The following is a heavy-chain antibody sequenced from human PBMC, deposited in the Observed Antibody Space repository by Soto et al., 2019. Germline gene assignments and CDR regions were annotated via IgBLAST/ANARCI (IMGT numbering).Heavy chain of an antibody. CDR1: GFTFSSYW. Sequence: EAQLVESGGGSVQPGGSLRLSCAASGFTFSSYWMHWVRQAPGKGLVWVSRIKTDGSVRRYADSVQGRFSISRDNAKSTLYLQMDSLRAEDTAVYYCAMVGSGYYHFDFWGQGTLVTVSS. CDR2: IKTDGSVR. CDR3: AMVGSGYYHFDF. V-gene: IGHV3-74*01. D-gene: IGHD5-12*01. J-gene: IGHJ4*02.